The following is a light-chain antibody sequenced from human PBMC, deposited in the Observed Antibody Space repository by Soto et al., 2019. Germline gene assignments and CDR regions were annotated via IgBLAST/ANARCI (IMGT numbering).Light chain of an antibody. V-gene: IGKV3D-20*01. CDR2: DAS. CDR3: QQYGRSPRT. CDR1: QSVSNSY. Sequence: EIVLTQSPATLSLSPGEIATLSCGASQSVSNSYLAWYQQKPGLAPRLLIYDASSRATGIPDRFSGSGYGTEFTLTISRLDPEDFAVYYCQQYGRSPRTFGQGTKVEIK. J-gene: IGKJ1*01.